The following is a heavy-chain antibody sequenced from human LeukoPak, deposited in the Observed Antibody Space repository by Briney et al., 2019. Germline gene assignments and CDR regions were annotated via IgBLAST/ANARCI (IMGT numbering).Heavy chain of an antibody. D-gene: IGHD3-9*01. V-gene: IGHV1-2*06. J-gene: IGHJ4*02. CDR3: TRDLTISGPIGY. Sequence: ASVKVSCKASGYTFTDYAIHWVRQAPGQGLEWVGRIDPHSGSTNYAQKFQGRVTLTRDASIGTAYMELRRLRSDDTAFYYCTRDLTISGPIGYWGQETLVTVSS. CDR2: IDPHSGST. CDR1: GYTFTDYA.